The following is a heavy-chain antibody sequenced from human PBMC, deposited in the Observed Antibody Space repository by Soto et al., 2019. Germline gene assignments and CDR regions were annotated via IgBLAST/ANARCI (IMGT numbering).Heavy chain of an antibody. CDR3: ARESEDLTSNFDY. CDR1: GFTFTRYS. CDR2: ISSTTNYI. J-gene: IGHJ4*02. Sequence: LRLSCAASGFTFTRYSMNWVRQAPGKGLEWVPSISSTTNYIYYGDSMKGRFTISRDNAKNSLYLEMNSLKAEDTAVYYCARESEDLTSNFDYWGQGTLVTVSS. V-gene: IGHV3-21*06.